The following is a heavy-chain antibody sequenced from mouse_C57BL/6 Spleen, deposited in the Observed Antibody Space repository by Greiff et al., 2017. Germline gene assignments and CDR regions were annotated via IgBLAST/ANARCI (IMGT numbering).Heavy chain of an antibody. Sequence: QVQLQQSGPELVKPGASVKISCKASGYAFSSSWMNWVKQRPGKGLEWIGRIYPGDGGTNYNGKFKGKATLTADKSSSTAYMQLSSLTSEDSAVXFCVTTGYYAMDYWGQGTSVTVSS. J-gene: IGHJ4*01. CDR3: VTTGYYAMDY. CDR1: GYAFSSSW. V-gene: IGHV1-82*01. CDR2: IYPGDGGT. D-gene: IGHD2-12*01.